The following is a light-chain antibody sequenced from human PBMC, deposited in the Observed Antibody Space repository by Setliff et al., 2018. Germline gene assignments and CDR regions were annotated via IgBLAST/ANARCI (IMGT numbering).Light chain of an antibody. CDR1: GGLVGGYNY. CDR3: NAYTSGNTYV. Sequence: QSVLTQPPSASGSPGQSVTISCTGTGGLVGGYNYVSWYQQHPGKAPRLIIYEVTKRPSGVPDRFSGSNSGNTASLTVSGLQAEDEADYYCNAYTSGNTYVFAAGTKVTVL. J-gene: IGLJ1*01. V-gene: IGLV2-8*01. CDR2: EVT.